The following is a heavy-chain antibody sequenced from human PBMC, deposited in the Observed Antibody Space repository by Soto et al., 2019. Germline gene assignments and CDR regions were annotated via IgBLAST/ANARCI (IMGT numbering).Heavy chain of an antibody. CDR3: ARDQIVGATLGRFDY. CDR2: INPSGGSA. D-gene: IGHD1-26*01. CDR1: GYTFTRYY. V-gene: IGHV1-46*01. Sequence: QVQLVQSGAEVRKPGASVKVSCKASGYTFTRYYMHWVRQAPGQGLEWMGIINPSGGSASYAQKFQCRVTMTRDTSTSTVYMELSSLTSEDTAVYYCARDQIVGATLGRFDYWGQGTLVSVSS. J-gene: IGHJ4*02.